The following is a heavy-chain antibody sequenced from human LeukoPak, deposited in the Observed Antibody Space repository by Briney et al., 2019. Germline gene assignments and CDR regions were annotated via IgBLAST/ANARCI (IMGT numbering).Heavy chain of an antibody. CDR2: IYHSGST. Sequence: SETLSLTCAVSGYSISSGYYWGWIRQPPGKGLEWIGSIYHSGSTYYNPSLKIRVTISVDTSKNQFSLKLSSVTAADTAVYYCARDTLPAAMRSWFDPWGQGTLVTVSS. J-gene: IGHJ5*02. D-gene: IGHD2-2*01. V-gene: IGHV4-38-2*02. CDR3: ARDTLPAAMRSWFDP. CDR1: GYSISSGYY.